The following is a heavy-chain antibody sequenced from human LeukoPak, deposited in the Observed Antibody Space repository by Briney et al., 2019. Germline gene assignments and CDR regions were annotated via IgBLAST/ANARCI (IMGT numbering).Heavy chain of an antibody. Sequence: GGSLRLSCAASGFTFTTYAMSWLRQAPGKGLEWVSISSDSGGTTYYADSVKGRFTITRDNSKNTLYLQMNSLRVEDTAVYYCTNDFDYWGQGTLVTVSS. CDR1: GFTFTTYA. J-gene: IGHJ4*02. V-gene: IGHV3-23*01. CDR3: TNDFDY. CDR2: SSDSGGTT.